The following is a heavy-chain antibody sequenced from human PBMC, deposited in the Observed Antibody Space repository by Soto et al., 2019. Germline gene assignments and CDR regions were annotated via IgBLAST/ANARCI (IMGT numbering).Heavy chain of an antibody. CDR3: AREAMVRGVVYYYYGMDV. CDR1: GFTFSSYG. D-gene: IGHD3-10*01. J-gene: IGHJ6*02. CDR2: IWYDGSNK. V-gene: IGHV3-33*01. Sequence: GGSLRLSCAASGFTFSSYGMHWVRQAPGKGLEWVAVIWYDGSNKYYADSVKGRFTISRDNSKNTLYLQMNSLRAEDTAVYYCAREAMVRGVVYYYYGMDVWGQGTTVTVSS.